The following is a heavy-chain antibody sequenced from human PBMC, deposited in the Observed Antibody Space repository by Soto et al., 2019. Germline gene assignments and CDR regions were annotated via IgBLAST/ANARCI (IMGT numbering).Heavy chain of an antibody. CDR3: ARGHYGMED. J-gene: IGHJ6*02. Sequence: PRGSLRLSFAVSGLTLSRYGMSWVRQAPGKGLEWVANINQDGSDKNYLDSVKGRFTVSRDNAKNSLYLQMNGLRVEDTAVYFCARGHYGMEDWGQGTTVTVSS. V-gene: IGHV3-7*05. CDR1: GLTLSRYG. CDR2: INQDGSDK.